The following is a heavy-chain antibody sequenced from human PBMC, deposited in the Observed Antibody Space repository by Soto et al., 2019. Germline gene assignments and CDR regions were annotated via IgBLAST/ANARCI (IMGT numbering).Heavy chain of an antibody. CDR1: GYTFTGYY. CDR3: ARDQGYSSAYHFDY. V-gene: IGHV1-2*04. J-gene: IGHJ4*02. Sequence: QVQLVQSGAEVKKPGASVRVSCKASGYTFTGYYMHWVRQAPGQGLEWMGWINPNSGDTNYAQKFQGWVTMTRDTSISTAYMELSRLRSDDTAVYYCARDQGYSSAYHFDYWGQGTLVTVSS. D-gene: IGHD5-18*01. CDR2: INPNSGDT.